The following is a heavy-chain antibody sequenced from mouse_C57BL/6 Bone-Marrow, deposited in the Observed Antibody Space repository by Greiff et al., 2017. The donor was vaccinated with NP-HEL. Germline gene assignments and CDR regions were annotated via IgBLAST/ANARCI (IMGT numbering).Heavy chain of an antibody. CDR2: IRNKANNHAT. J-gene: IGHJ1*03. V-gene: IGHV6-6*01. CDR1: GFTFSDAW. Sequence: EVMLVESGGGLVQPGGSMKLSCAASGFTFSDAWMDWVRQSPEKGLEWVAEIRNKANNHATYYAESVKGRFTISRDDSKSSVYLQMNSLRAEDTGIYYCTRLGLQRYFDVWGTGTTVTVSS. CDR3: TRLGLQRYFDV. D-gene: IGHD2-4*01.